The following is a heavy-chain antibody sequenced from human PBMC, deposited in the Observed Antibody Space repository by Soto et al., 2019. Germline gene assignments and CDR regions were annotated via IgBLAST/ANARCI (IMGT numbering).Heavy chain of an antibody. CDR1: GFTFSSYW. V-gene: IGHV3-74*01. D-gene: IGHD2-15*01. CDR2: IDGVGTVI. J-gene: IGHJ4*02. Sequence: EVHLVESGGDLVQPGGSLRLSCAASGFTFSSYWMHWARQAPGKGLVWLSSIDGVGTVIPHADSVKGRFTVSRDNAKNPLYLQMNSLRAEDTAVYYCVREVCSGGLCKVFDYWGQGTPVTVSS. CDR3: VREVCSGGLCKVFDY.